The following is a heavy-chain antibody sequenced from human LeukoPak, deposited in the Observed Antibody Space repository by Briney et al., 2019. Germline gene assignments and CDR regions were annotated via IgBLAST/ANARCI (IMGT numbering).Heavy chain of an antibody. CDR2: ISAYNGDT. D-gene: IGHD2-15*01. V-gene: IGHV1-18*01. J-gene: IGHJ4*02. CDR3: AREVCSGGSCFFDY. Sequence: ASVKVSCKASGYTFTSYGISWVRQAPGHGLEWMGWISAYNGDTNYAQKLQGRVTMTTDTSTSTAYMELRSLRSDDTAVYYCAREVCSGGSCFFDYWGQGTLVTVSS. CDR1: GYTFTSYG.